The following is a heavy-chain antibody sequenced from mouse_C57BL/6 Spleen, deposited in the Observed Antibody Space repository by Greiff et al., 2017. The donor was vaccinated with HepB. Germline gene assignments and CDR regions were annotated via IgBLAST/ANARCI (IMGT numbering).Heavy chain of an antibody. J-gene: IGHJ3*01. Sequence: EVKLMESGGGLVQPGGSMKLSCAASGFTFSDAWMDWVRQSPEKGLEWVAEIRNKANNHATYYAESVKGRFTISRDDSKSSVYLQMNSLRAEDTGIYYCTSSSDYDGAWFAYWGQGTLVTVSA. CDR2: IRNKANNHAT. CDR3: TSSSDYDGAWFAY. CDR1: GFTFSDAW. V-gene: IGHV6-6*01. D-gene: IGHD2-4*01.